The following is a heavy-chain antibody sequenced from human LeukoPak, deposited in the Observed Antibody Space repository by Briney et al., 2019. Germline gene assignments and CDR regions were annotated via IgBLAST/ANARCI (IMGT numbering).Heavy chain of an antibody. CDR3: ARDYEAGCTSTTCYDRFDY. CDR1: GFTFRSYW. Sequence: GGSLRLSCVASGFTFRSYWMSWVRQAPGKGLEWVANRKQDGSEKYYVDSVKGRFTISRDNAKNSLYLPMNSLRAEDTAVYYCARDYEAGCTSTTCYDRFDYWGQGTLVTVSS. J-gene: IGHJ4*02. V-gene: IGHV3-7*01. CDR2: RKQDGSEK. D-gene: IGHD2-2*01.